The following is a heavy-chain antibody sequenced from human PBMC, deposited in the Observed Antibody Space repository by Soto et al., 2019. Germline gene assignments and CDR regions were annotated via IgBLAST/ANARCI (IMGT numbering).Heavy chain of an antibody. V-gene: IGHV1-69*02. D-gene: IGHD6-13*01. CDR3: ARGVVAAAGADY. CDR1: GGTFSSYT. Sequence: QVQLMQSGAEVKKPGSSVKVSCKASGGTFSSYTISWVRQAPGQGLEWMGRIIPILGIANYAQKFQDRVTITADKSTSTAYMELSSLRSEDTAVYYCARGVVAAAGADYWGQGTLVTVSS. CDR2: IIPILGIA. J-gene: IGHJ4*02.